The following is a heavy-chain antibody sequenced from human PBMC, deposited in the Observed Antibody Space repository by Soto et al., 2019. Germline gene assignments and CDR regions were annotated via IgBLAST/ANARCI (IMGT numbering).Heavy chain of an antibody. CDR1: RFSFSDYG. CDR3: ATSTLTDAFDI. CDR2: IRDDRSAT. J-gene: IGHJ3*02. D-gene: IGHD2-15*01. Sequence: QVQLVESGGGVVQPGGSRRLSCEASRFSFSDYGMHWVRQAPGKGLEWVALIRDDRSATYYSDSVKGRFAISRDNSKNTLYLQMNRLRAEDTAVYYCATSTLTDAFDIWGQGTMVSVSS. V-gene: IGHV3-30*02.